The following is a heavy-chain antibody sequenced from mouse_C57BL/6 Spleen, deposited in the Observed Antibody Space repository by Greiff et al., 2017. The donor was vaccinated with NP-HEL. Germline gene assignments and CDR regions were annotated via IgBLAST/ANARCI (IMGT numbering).Heavy chain of an antibody. J-gene: IGHJ1*03. CDR1: GYTFTSYW. Sequence: QVQLQQPGAELVRPGSSVKLSCKASGYTFTSYWMDWVKQRPGQGLEWIGNIYPSDSETHYNQKFKDKATLTVDKSSSTAYMQLSSLTSEDSAVYYCARGGPYDYARYWYFDVWGTGTTVTVSS. D-gene: IGHD2-4*01. V-gene: IGHV1-61*01. CDR3: ARGGPYDYARYWYFDV. CDR2: IYPSDSET.